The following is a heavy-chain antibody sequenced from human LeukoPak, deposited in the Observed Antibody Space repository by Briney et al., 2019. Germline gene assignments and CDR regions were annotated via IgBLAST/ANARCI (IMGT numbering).Heavy chain of an antibody. V-gene: IGHV4-59*01. CDR3: ARGPSRYYYGMDV. CDR2: IYYSGST. J-gene: IGHJ6*02. Sequence: SETLSLTCTVSGGSISSYYWSWIRQPPGKGLEWIGYIYYSGSTNYNPSLKSRVTISVDTSKNQFSLKLSSVTAADTAVYYCARGPSRYYYGMDVWGLGTTVTVSS. CDR1: GGSISSYY.